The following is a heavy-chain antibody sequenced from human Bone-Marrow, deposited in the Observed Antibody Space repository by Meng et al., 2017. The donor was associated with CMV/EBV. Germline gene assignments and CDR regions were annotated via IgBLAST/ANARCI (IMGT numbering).Heavy chain of an antibody. CDR2: IYTDDAT. CDR3: ARGHVAYYS. D-gene: IGHD3-16*01. Sequence: GESLKISCAASGFSVSDNYMSWVRQTPGKGLEWVSIIYTDDATFYADSVKGRFTISSDNSRNTVYLQMHGLRAEDTAVYFCARGHVAYYSWGQGTLVTVYS. J-gene: IGHJ4*02. V-gene: IGHV3-53*01. CDR1: GFSVSDNY.